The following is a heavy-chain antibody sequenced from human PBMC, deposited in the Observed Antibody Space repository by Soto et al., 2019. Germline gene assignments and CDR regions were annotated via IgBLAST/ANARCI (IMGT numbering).Heavy chain of an antibody. CDR3: ARAISHYYYYYGMDV. J-gene: IGHJ6*02. CDR1: GGSISSGGYS. CDR2: IYHSGST. Sequence: QLQLQESGSGLVKPSQTLSLTCAVSGGSISSGGYSWSWIRQPPGKGLEGIGYIYHSGSTYYNPSLKSRVTISVDRSKNQFSLKLSSVTAADTAVYSCARAISHYYYYYGMDVWGQGTTVTVSS. V-gene: IGHV4-30-2*01.